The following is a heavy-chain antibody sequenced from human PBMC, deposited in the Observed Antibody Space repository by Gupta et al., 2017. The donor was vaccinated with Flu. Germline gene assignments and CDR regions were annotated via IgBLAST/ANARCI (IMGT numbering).Heavy chain of an antibody. J-gene: IGHJ3*02. D-gene: IGHD6-6*01. CDR2: IYTSGST. Sequence: QVQLQESGPGLVKPSETLSLTCTVSGGSISSYYWSWIRQPAGKGLEWIGRIYTSGSTNYNPSLKSRVTMSVDTSKNQFSLKLSSVTAADTAVYYCARTGEYSSSFDALDIWGQGTMVTVSS. CDR1: GGSISSYY. CDR3: ARTGEYSSSFDALDI. V-gene: IGHV4-4*07.